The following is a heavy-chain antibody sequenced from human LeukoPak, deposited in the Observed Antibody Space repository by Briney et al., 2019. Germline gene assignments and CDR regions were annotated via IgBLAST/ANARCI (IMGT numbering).Heavy chain of an antibody. CDR3: ARGPSPNYDFWSGYYSPRFDP. V-gene: IGHV4-34*01. Sequence: SETLSLTCAVYGGSFSGYYWSWIRQPPGKGLEWIGEINHSGSTNYNPSLKSRVTISVDTSKNQFPLKLSSVTAADTAVYYCARGPSPNYDFWSGYYSPRFDPWGQGTLVTVSS. D-gene: IGHD3-3*01. CDR2: INHSGST. CDR1: GGSFSGYY. J-gene: IGHJ5*02.